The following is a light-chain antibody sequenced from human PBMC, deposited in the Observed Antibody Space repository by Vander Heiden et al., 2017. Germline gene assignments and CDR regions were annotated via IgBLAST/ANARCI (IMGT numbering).Light chain of an antibody. V-gene: IGLV3-10*01. J-gene: IGLJ3*02. CDR1: ALPKKF. CDR3: YSTDSSGNQGV. CDR2: EDT. Sequence: SSDLPQPPPVPVSPAQKARITCSGDALPKKFAYWYQQKSGQAPVLVIFEDTKRPSGIPKRFSGSSSGTLATLTISGAQVEDEADYYCYSTDSSGNQGVFGGGTKVTVL.